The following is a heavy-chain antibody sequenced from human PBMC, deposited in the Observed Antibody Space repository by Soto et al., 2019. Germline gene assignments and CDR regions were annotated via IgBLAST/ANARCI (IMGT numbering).Heavy chain of an antibody. Sequence: HPGGSLRLSCAAPGFTFSSYSMSWVRQAPGKGLEWVSAISGSGGSTYYADSVKGRFTISRDNSKNTLYLQMNSLRAEDTAVYYCAKSRPDYGDSEYFQHWGQGTLVTVSS. D-gene: IGHD4-17*01. CDR3: AKSRPDYGDSEYFQH. CDR2: ISGSGGST. J-gene: IGHJ1*01. CDR1: GFTFSSYS. V-gene: IGHV3-23*01.